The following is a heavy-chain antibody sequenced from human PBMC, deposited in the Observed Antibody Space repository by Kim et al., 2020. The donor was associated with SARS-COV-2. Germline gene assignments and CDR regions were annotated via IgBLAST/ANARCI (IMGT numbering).Heavy chain of an antibody. D-gene: IGHD3-16*01. V-gene: IGHV3-74*01. CDR3: VREGDGNYGPDS. CDR2: IKRDGNSA. CDR1: GFTFDRYW. J-gene: IGHJ5*01. Sequence: GGSLRLSCAASGFTFDRYWMQWVRQAPGKGLVWVSRIKRDGNSANYADSVRGRFTISRDNAKNTLYLQMSGLRAEDTAVYYCVREGDGNYGPDSWGQGTLVTVSS.